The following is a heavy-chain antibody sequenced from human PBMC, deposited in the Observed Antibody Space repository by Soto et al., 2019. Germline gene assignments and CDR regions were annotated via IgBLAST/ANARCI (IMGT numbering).Heavy chain of an antibody. CDR3: AKALRFTFTTGYYMDV. CDR1: GFTDSSYA. D-gene: IGHD3-16*01. Sequence: EVQLLESGGGLVQPGGSLRLSCAASGFTDSSYAMSWVRQAPGKGLEWVSAISGSGSTYSADSVKGRFTISRDSSKNTVYLEMNSLRAEDTAVYYCAKALRFTFTTGYYMDVWGRGTTVTVSS. J-gene: IGHJ6*03. V-gene: IGHV3-23*01. CDR2: ISGSGST.